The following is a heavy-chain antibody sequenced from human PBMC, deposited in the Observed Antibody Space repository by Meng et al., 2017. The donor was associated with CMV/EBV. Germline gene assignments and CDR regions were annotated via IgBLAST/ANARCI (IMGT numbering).Heavy chain of an antibody. D-gene: IGHD4-23*01. J-gene: IGHJ1*01. CDR1: GGTFSSYA. CDR2: IIPNSGGT. CDR3: ASSNEGGNPGFRAEYFQH. V-gene: IGHV1-2*02. Sequence: ASVKVSCKASGGTFSSYAISWVRQAPGQGLEWMGGIIPNSGGTNYAQKFQGRVTMTRDTSISTAYMELSRLRSDDTAVYYCASSNEGGNPGFRAEYFQHWGQGTLVTVSS.